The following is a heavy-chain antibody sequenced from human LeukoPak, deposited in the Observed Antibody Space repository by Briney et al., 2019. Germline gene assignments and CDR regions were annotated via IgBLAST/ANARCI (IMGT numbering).Heavy chain of an antibody. D-gene: IGHD1-1*01. J-gene: IGHJ4*02. CDR3: ARDPELERGSFYC. CDR2: IYSGGST. Sequence: QSGGSLRLSCAASGFTVSSNYMSWVRQAPGKGLEWVSVIYSGGSTYYADSVKGGFTISRDNSKNTLYLQMNSLRAEDTAVYYCARDPELERGSFYCWGQGTLVTVSS. V-gene: IGHV3-66*01. CDR1: GFTVSSNY.